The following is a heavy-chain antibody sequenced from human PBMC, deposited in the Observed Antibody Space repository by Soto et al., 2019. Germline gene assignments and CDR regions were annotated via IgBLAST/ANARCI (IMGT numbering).Heavy chain of an antibody. V-gene: IGHV3-64*01. CDR3: ARYSPAADINYYYYYMDV. J-gene: IGHJ6*03. D-gene: IGHD2-2*01. CDR2: ISSNGGST. Sequence: GGSLRLSCAASGFTFSSYAMHWVRQAPGKGLEYVSAISSNGGSTYYANSVKGRFTISRDNSKNTLYLQMGSLRAEDMAVYYCARYSPAADINYYYYYMDVWGKGTTVTVSS. CDR1: GFTFSSYA.